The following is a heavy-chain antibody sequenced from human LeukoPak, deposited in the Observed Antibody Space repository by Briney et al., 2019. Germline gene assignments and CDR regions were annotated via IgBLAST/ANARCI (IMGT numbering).Heavy chain of an antibody. CDR2: IIPIFGTA. CDR3: ARGPNYYDSSGYPNFTPFGY. V-gene: IGHV1-69*06. CDR1: GGTFSSYA. J-gene: IGHJ4*02. Sequence: GASVKVSCKASGGTFSSYAISWVRQAPGQGLGWMGGIIPIFGTANYAQKFQGRVTITADKSTSTAYMELSSLRSEDTAVYYCARGPNYYDSSGYPNFTPFGYWGQGTLVTVSS. D-gene: IGHD3-22*01.